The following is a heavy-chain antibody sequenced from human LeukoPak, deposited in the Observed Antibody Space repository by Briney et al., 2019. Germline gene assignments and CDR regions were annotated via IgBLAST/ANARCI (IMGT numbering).Heavy chain of an antibody. J-gene: IGHJ4*02. CDR2: INHSGST. CDR3: ARGFATWDY. Sequence: SETLSLTCAVYGGSFSGYYWSWIRQPPGKGLEWIGEINHSGSTNYNPSLKSRVTISVDTSKNQFSLKLSSVTAADTAVYYCARGFATWDYWSQGTLVTVSS. CDR1: GGSFSGYY. V-gene: IGHV4-34*01.